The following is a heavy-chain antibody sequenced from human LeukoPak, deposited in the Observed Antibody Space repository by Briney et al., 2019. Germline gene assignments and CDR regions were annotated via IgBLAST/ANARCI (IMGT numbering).Heavy chain of an antibody. CDR3: AKGGGSYYGEAFDI. CDR2: IRYDGSNK. CDR1: GFTFSSYW. D-gene: IGHD1-26*01. Sequence: GGSLRLSCAGSGFTFSSYWMHWVRQAPGKGLEWVAFIRYDGSNKYYADSVKGRFTISRDNSKNTLYLQMNSLRAEDTAVYYCAKGGGSYYGEAFDIWGQGTMVTVSS. J-gene: IGHJ3*02. V-gene: IGHV3-30*02.